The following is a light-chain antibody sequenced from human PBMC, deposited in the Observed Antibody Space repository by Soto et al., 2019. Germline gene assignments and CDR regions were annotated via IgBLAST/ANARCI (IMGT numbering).Light chain of an antibody. J-gene: IGKJ4*01. Sequence: DIQMTQSPSTLSASVGERVTITCRASQTINTWLAWYQHKPGKAPKLLIYDASTLQTGVPSRFSGYSSGTEYTLTIISRQPDDLATYFCQQYHSFSPEGLTFGGGTKVEL. V-gene: IGKV1-5*01. CDR3: QQYHSFSPEGLT. CDR1: QTINTW. CDR2: DAS.